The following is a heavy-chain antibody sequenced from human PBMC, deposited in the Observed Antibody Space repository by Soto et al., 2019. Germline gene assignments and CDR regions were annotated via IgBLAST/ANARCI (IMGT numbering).Heavy chain of an antibody. Sequence: EVQVVESGGGLVQPGGSLRLSCAASGFTFSSNSMNWVRQAPGKGLEWISYISSSSSTIYAGSVKGRFTISGDNAKNSLYLQMNCLRDEDTAVYYCARVIWSGHLTSDLWGQGTLVTVSS. CDR2: ISSSSSTI. D-gene: IGHD3-3*01. V-gene: IGHV3-48*02. J-gene: IGHJ5*02. CDR1: GFTFSSNS. CDR3: ARVIWSGHLTSDL.